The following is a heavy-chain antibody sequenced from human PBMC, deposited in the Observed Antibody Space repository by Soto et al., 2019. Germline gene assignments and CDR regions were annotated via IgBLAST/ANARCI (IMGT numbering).Heavy chain of an antibody. V-gene: IGHV4-39*01. CDR1: GGSISSGDYY. CDR3: ARHEAVSGAWFDP. D-gene: IGHD4-17*01. J-gene: IGHJ5*02. Sequence: PSVTLSLTCTVSGGSISSGDYYLSWIRQPPGKGLEWIGSVYYSGRTYNNPSLNTRVTLSVDTSKNQVSLKLRSVTAADTAVYYCARHEAVSGAWFDPWGHGILVTVS. CDR2: VYYSGRT.